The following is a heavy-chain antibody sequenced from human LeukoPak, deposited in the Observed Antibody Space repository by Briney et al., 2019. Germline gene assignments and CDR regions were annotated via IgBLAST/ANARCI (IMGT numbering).Heavy chain of an antibody. CDR3: AKAPSIAAAGTLDY. D-gene: IGHD6-13*01. J-gene: IGHJ4*02. V-gene: IGHV3-23*01. CDR1: GFTFSSYA. CDR2: ISGSGGST. Sequence: GGSLRLSCAASGFTFSSYAMSWVRRAPGRGLEWVSAISGSGGSTYYADSVKGRFTISRDNSKNTLYLQMNSLRAEDTAVYYCAKAPSIAAAGTLDYWGQGTLVTVSS.